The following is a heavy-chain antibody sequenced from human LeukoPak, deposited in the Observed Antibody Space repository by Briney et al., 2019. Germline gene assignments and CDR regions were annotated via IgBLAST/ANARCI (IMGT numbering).Heavy chain of an antibody. D-gene: IGHD4-11*01. CDR1: RFTFSDYC. CDR3: ARDSMTSLTYWDY. V-gene: IGHV3-11*01. J-gene: IGHJ4*02. CDR2: ISSTGTTI. Sequence: GGSLRLSCTASRFTFSDYCMSWIRQAPGKGLEWVSYISSTGTTIYYADSVRGRFTISRDNAKNSLYLQMNSLRAEDTAVYYCARDSMTSLTYWDYWGQGTLVTVSS.